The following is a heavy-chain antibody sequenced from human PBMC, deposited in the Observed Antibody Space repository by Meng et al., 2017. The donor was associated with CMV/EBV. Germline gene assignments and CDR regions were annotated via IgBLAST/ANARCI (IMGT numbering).Heavy chain of an antibody. V-gene: IGHV1-18*01. Sequence: GKSREGRANGKGQEGKGWKREKKGKKKKEQKKKGRDKMNKETSTSTAYMELRSMRSDDTAVYYCARGCGGDCSGFFDYWGQGTLVTVSS. CDR3: ARGCGGDCSGFFDY. CDR1: G. D-gene: IGHD2-21*01. J-gene: IGHJ4*02. CDR2: KREKKGKK.